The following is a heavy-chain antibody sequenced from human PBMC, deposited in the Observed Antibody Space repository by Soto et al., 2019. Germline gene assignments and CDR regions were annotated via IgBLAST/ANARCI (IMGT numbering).Heavy chain of an antibody. J-gene: IGHJ2*01. CDR3: ARAFAGFGAYWYFDL. V-gene: IGHV4-59*01. Sequence: SETLSLTCTVSGGSITDYYWSWIRQPPGKALEWIGYGYHSVSIHYNPSLKARVTISVDTSENQFSLRLSSVTAADTAVYYCARAFAGFGAYWYFDLWGRGTPVTVSS. D-gene: IGHD3-16*01. CDR1: GGSITDYY. CDR2: GYHSVSI.